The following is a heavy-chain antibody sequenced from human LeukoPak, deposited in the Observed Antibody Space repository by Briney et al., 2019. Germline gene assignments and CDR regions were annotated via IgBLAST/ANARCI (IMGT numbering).Heavy chain of an antibody. CDR2: ISSSGSTI. Sequence: PGGSLRLSCAASGFTFSDYYMSWIRQAPGKGLEWVSYISSSGSTIYCADSVKGRFTISRDNSKNTLYLQMNSLRAEDTAVYYCARVLLAAAGTPLGYWGQGTLVTVSS. D-gene: IGHD6-13*01. J-gene: IGHJ4*02. CDR1: GFTFSDYY. CDR3: ARVLLAAAGTPLGY. V-gene: IGHV3-11*04.